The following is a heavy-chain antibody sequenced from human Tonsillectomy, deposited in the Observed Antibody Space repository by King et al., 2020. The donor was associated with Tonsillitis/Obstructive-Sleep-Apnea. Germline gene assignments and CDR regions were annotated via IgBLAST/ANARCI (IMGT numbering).Heavy chain of an antibody. CDR1: GFTFDDYA. D-gene: IGHD7-27*01. Sequence: VQLVESGGGLVQPGRSLRLSCAASGFTFDDYAMHWVRQAPGKGLEWVSGISWNSGSRGYADSVKGRFTISRDNAKNSLYLQMNSLRTEDTALYYCAKDIGRGTWGYFELWGRGTLVTVSS. CDR2: ISWNSGSR. V-gene: IGHV3-9*01. J-gene: IGHJ2*01. CDR3: AKDIGRGTWGYFEL.